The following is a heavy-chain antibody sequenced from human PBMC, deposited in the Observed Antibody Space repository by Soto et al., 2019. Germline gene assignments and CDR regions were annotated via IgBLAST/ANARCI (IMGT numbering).Heavy chain of an antibody. CDR3: AKDSVYYYDSSGYYYNPDKSYWYFDL. CDR1: GFTFSSYA. J-gene: IGHJ2*01. Sequence: EVQLLESGGGLVQPGGSLRLSCAASGFTFSSYAMSWVRQAPGKGLEWGSAISGSGGSTYYADSVKGRFTISRDNSKNTLYLQMNSLRAEDTAVYYCAKDSVYYYDSSGYYYNPDKSYWYFDLWGRGTLVTVSS. CDR2: ISGSGGST. V-gene: IGHV3-23*01. D-gene: IGHD3-22*01.